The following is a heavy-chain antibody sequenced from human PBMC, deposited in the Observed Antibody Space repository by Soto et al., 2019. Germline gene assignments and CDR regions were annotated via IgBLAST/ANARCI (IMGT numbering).Heavy chain of an antibody. J-gene: IGHJ3*02. CDR2: VYWDDDK. D-gene: IGHD6-6*01. Sequence: QITLKESGPTLVKPTQTLTLTCTFSGFSLNTGGVGVGWISQSPGKALEWLGLVYWDDDKRYSPSLKTRLTSTKYTTKDQVVFTMTTMEPADTATYYCAHARNELAAFDTWGQGTFVAVSS. CDR1: GFSLNTGGVG. V-gene: IGHV2-5*02. CDR3: AHARNELAAFDT.